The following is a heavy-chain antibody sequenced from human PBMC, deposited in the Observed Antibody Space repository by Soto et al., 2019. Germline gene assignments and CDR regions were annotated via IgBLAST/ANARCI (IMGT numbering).Heavy chain of an antibody. J-gene: IGHJ3*02. Sequence: QLQLQESGPGLVKPSETLSLTCTVSGGSISSSSYYWGWFRQPPGKGLEWIGSIYYSGSTYYNPSLKSRVTISVDTSKNQFSLKLSSVTAADTAVYYCARPALREGGAFDIWGQGTMVTVSS. CDR1: GGSISSSSYY. V-gene: IGHV4-39*01. CDR3: ARPALREGGAFDI. CDR2: IYYSGST.